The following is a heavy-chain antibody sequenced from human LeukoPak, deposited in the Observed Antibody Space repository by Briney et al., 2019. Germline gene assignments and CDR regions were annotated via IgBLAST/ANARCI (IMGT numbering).Heavy chain of an antibody. Sequence: GGSLRLSCAASGFTFSSYAMHWVRQAPGKGLEWVAVISYDGSNKYYADSVKGRFTISRDNSKNTLYLQMNSLRAEDTAVYYCAKDGYSSSLSFPNWFNPWGQGTLVTVSS. CDR3: AKDGYSSSLSFPNWFNP. V-gene: IGHV3-30-3*02. CDR2: ISYDGSNK. D-gene: IGHD6-13*01. CDR1: GFTFSSYA. J-gene: IGHJ5*02.